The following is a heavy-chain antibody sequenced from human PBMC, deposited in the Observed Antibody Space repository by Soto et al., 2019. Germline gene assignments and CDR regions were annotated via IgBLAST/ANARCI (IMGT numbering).Heavy chain of an antibody. CDR3: ARDYDSSGDY. V-gene: IGHV4-59*08. Sequence: SETLPHTCTVSGGSISSYYWSWIRQPPGKGLEWIGYIYYSGSTNYNPSLKSRVTISVDTSKNQFSLKLSSVTAADTAVYYCARDYDSSGDYWGQGTLVTVSS. CDR1: GGSISSYY. CDR2: IYYSGST. J-gene: IGHJ4*02. D-gene: IGHD3-22*01.